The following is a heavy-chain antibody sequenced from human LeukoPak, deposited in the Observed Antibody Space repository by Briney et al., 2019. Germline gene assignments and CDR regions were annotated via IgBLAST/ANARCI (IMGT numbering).Heavy chain of an antibody. CDR1: GGSISSYY. V-gene: IGHV4-59*01. Sequence: SETLSLTCTVSGGSISSYYWSWIRQPPGKGLEWIGYIYYSGSTNYNPSLKSRVTISVDTSKNQFSLKLSSVTAADTAVYYCARLPKNYYDSSGRWNWFDPWGQGTLVTVSS. CDR3: ARLPKNYYDSSGRWNWFDP. J-gene: IGHJ5*02. CDR2: IYYSGST. D-gene: IGHD3-22*01.